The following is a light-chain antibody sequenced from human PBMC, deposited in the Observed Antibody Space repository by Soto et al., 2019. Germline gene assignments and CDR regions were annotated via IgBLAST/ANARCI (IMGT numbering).Light chain of an antibody. CDR3: QSFDSDWSVV. J-gene: IGLJ3*02. Sequence: QSVLTQAPSVSGAPGQRVTIYCTGSSFNIGAGNDVHRYQQLPGTAPKLLIYGSNNRPSGVPDRFSVSKSGTSASLAITGLQAEDEADYYCQSFDSDWSVVFGGGTKLTVL. CDR2: GSN. V-gene: IGLV1-40*01. CDR1: SFNIGAGND.